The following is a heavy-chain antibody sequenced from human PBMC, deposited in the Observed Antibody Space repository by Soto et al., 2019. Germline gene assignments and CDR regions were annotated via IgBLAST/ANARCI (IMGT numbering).Heavy chain of an antibody. D-gene: IGHD2-2*01. CDR2: ISSSSTI. CDR3: ARYPYCSSTSCYVDYYYYGMDV. CDR1: GFTFSSYS. Sequence: GGSLRLSCAASGFTFSSYSMNWVRQAPGKGLEWVSYISSSSTIYYADSVKGRFTISRDNAKNSLYLQMNSLRDEDTAVYYCARYPYCSSTSCYVDYYYYGMDVWGQGTTVTVSS. V-gene: IGHV3-48*02. J-gene: IGHJ6*02.